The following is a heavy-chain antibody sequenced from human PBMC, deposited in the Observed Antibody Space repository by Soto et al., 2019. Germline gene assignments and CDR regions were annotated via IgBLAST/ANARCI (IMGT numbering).Heavy chain of an antibody. CDR2: VYYRVNT. Sequence: PSETLSLTFSVSGGPILGGNYYWNWIRQSPGKGLEWIGYVYYRVNTFYNPSLKSRVTMSVGTSKSQFSLKLSSVTAADTAVYYCARDLGDPNYYGSGSYYYGMDVWGQGTTVT. J-gene: IGHJ6*02. D-gene: IGHD3-10*01. V-gene: IGHV4-30-4*01. CDR1: GGPILGGNYY. CDR3: ARDLGDPNYYGSGSYYYGMDV.